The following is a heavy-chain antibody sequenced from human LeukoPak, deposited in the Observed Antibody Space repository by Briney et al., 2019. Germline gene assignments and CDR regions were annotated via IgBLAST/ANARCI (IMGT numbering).Heavy chain of an antibody. Sequence: GGSLRLSCAASGFTLDDYGMSWVRQAPGKGLEWVSGIGWRGSSTGYADSVKGRFTISMDNAKNSLYLQLNSLRAEDTAFYYCARDRASGWYRGDYDYWGQGTLVTVSS. CDR3: ARDRASGWYRGDYDY. D-gene: IGHD6-19*01. CDR2: IGWRGSST. V-gene: IGHV3-20*04. CDR1: GFTLDDYG. J-gene: IGHJ4*02.